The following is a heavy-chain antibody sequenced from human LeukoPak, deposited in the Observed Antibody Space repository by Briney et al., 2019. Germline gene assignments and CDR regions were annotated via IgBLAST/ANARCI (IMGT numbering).Heavy chain of an antibody. V-gene: IGHV1-2*02. CDR3: ARGYCSGGSCYHFES. J-gene: IGHJ4*02. CDR1: GYRFSDYY. Sequence: ASVKVSCKTSGYRFSDYYMHWVRQAPGQGLEWMGWVNSNSGGTHYAQKFEGRVTMTRDTSISTAYMELSRLKSDDTTVYYCARGYCSGGSCYHFESWGQGTLVTVSS. D-gene: IGHD2-15*01. CDR2: VNSNSGGT.